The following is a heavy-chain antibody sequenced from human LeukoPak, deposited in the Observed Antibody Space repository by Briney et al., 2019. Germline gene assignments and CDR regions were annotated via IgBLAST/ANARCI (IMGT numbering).Heavy chain of an antibody. J-gene: IGHJ6*02. CDR2: IIPIFDTA. D-gene: IGHD1-26*01. CDR1: GGTFSSYA. CDR3: ARISLGAIWGYYYGMDV. Sequence: ASVKVSCKPSGGTFSSYAISWVRPAPGQGLEWVGGIIPIFDTADYAQKFQGRATITADESTSTAYMELSSLRSEDTAVFYCARISLGAIWGYYYGMDVWGQGTTVTVSS. V-gene: IGHV1-69*13.